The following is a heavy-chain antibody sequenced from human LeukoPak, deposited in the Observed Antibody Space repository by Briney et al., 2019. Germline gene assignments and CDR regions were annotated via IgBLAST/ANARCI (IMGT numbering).Heavy chain of an antibody. CDR1: GFTFSSYA. Sequence: GSLRLSCAASGFTFSSYAMSWVRQAPGKGLEWISHIRDSGTTDYADSAKGRFTISRDNAKNSLYLQLNSLRAEDTAVYYCARDHDYAFDNWGQGTLVAVSS. CDR2: IRDSGTT. D-gene: IGHD4-17*01. V-gene: IGHV3-48*01. CDR3: ARDHDYAFDN. J-gene: IGHJ4*02.